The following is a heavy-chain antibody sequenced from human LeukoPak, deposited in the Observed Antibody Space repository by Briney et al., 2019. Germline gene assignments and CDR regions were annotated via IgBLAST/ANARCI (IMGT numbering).Heavy chain of an antibody. CDR1: GFTFSSYA. J-gene: IGHJ4*02. CDR2: ISGSGGST. CDR3: AKTLIFGVIFDY. V-gene: IGHV3-23*01. Sequence: GGSLRLSCAASGFTFSSYAMSWVRQAPGKGLEWVSAISGSGGSTYYADSVKGRFTISRDNSKNTLYLQMNSLRAEDTAVYCCAKTLIFGVIFDYWGQGTLVTVSS. D-gene: IGHD3-3*01.